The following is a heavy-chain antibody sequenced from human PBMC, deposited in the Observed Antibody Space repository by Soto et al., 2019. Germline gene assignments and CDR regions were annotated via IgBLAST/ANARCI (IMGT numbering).Heavy chain of an antibody. Sequence: ASVKVSCKASGYIFSSYDINWVRQATGQGLEWMGWMNPNSGNTGYAQKFQGRVTMTRNTSISTAYMELRSLRSEDTAVYYCARPTRGYCSGDTCNKHLYYYMDVWGKGTTVTVSS. CDR3: ARPTRGYCSGDTCNKHLYYYMDV. D-gene: IGHD2-15*01. J-gene: IGHJ6*03. CDR1: GYIFSSYD. V-gene: IGHV1-8*01. CDR2: MNPNSGNT.